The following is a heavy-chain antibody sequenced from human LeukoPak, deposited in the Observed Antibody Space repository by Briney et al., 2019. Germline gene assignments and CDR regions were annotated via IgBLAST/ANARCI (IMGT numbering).Heavy chain of an antibody. CDR2: ISAYNGNT. V-gene: IGHV1-18*01. CDR3: ARSGRRGRWFAASYYFDY. J-gene: IGHJ4*02. Sequence: ASVKVSCKASGYTFTSYGISWVRQAPGQGLEWMGWISAYNGNTNYAQKLQGRVTMTIDTSTSTAYMELRSLRSDDTAVYYCARSGRRGRWFAASYYFDYWGQGTLVTVSS. CDR1: GYTFTSYG. D-gene: IGHD3-10*01.